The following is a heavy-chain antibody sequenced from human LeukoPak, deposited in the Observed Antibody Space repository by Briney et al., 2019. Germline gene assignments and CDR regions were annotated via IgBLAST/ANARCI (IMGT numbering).Heavy chain of an antibody. CDR2: ISSSSSYT. Sequence: PGGSLRLSCAASGFTFSSHTMNWVRQAPGKGLEWVSSISSSSSYTYYADSVKGRFTISRDNAKNSLYLQMNSLRAEDTAVYYCARDRSMIVVVDAFDIWGQGTMDTVSS. J-gene: IGHJ3*02. V-gene: IGHV3-21*01. CDR1: GFTFSSHT. CDR3: ARDRSMIVVVDAFDI. D-gene: IGHD3-22*01.